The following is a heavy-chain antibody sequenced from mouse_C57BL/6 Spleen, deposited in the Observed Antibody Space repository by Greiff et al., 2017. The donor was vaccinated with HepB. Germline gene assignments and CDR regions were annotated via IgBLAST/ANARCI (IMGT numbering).Heavy chain of an antibody. D-gene: IGHD1-1*01. Sequence: VQLQQSGPELVKPGASVKISCKASGYAFSSSWMNWVKQRPGKGLEWIGRIYPGDGDTNYNGKFKGKATLTADKSSSTAYMQLSSLTSEDSAVYFCASGGYYGAWFAYWGQGTLVTVSA. J-gene: IGHJ3*01. CDR3: ASGGYYGAWFAY. CDR2: IYPGDGDT. V-gene: IGHV1-82*01. CDR1: GYAFSSSW.